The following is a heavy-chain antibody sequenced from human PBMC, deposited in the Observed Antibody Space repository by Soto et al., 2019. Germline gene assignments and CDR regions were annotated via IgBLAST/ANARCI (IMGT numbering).Heavy chain of an antibody. CDR3: VREGSGYGFAEYFQH. D-gene: IGHD3-22*01. CDR1: GYTFTSYC. Sequence: ASVKVSCKASGYTFTSYCISWVRQAPGQGLECMGWISAYNGNTNYAQKLQGRVTMTTDTSTSTAYMELRSLRSDDTAVYYCVREGSGYGFAEYFQHWGQGTLVTVSS. CDR2: ISAYNGNT. V-gene: IGHV1-18*01. J-gene: IGHJ1*01.